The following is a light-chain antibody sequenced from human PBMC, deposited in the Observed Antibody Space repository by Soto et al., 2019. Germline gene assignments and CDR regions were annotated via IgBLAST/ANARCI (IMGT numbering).Light chain of an antibody. J-gene: IGKJ3*01. V-gene: IGKV3-11*01. Sequence: EIVLTQSPATLSLSPGERATLSCRARQSVSSYLAWYQQKPGQAPRLLIYDASNRATGIPSRFSGSGSGTDFTLTISSLEPEDFAVYYCQQSSNWRFTVGPGTKVDIK. CDR1: QSVSSY. CDR3: QQSSNWRFT. CDR2: DAS.